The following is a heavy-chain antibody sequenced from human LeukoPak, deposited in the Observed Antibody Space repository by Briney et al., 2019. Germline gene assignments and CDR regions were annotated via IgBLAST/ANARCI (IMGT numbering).Heavy chain of an antibody. CDR1: GFTVSSNY. J-gene: IGHJ4*02. D-gene: IGHD2-15*01. CDR3: AIDSGYCRGGSCYVSPH. CDR2: IYSGGST. Sequence: GGSLRLSRAASGFTVSSNYMRWGRQAPGKGLEWVSVIYSGGSTYYADSVKGRFTISRDNSKNTLYLQMNSLRAEDTAVYYWAIDSGYCRGGSCYVSPHWGQGTLVTVSS. V-gene: IGHV3-66*01.